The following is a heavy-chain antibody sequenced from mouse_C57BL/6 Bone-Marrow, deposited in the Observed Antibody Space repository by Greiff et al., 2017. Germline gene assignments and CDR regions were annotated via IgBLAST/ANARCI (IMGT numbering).Heavy chain of an antibody. J-gene: IGHJ3*01. CDR1: GYTFTSYW. CDR2: IDPSDSET. CDR3: AREWVLGFAY. V-gene: IGHV1-52*01. Sequence: QVQLQQPGAELVRPGSSVKLSCKASGYTFTSYWMHWVKQRPIQGLEWIGNIDPSDSETHYNQKFKDKVTLTVDKSSSTAYMQLSSLTSEDSAVYYCAREWVLGFAYWGQGTLVTVSA. D-gene: IGHD1-3*01.